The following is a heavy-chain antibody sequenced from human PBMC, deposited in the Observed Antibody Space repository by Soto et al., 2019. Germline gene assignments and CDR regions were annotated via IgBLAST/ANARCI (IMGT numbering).Heavy chain of an antibody. V-gene: IGHV1-69*01. J-gene: IGHJ4*02. CDR2: TIPIFGTA. CDR3: ARVGDYGSFDY. CDR1: GGTFSSSA. D-gene: IGHD4-17*01. Sequence: QVQLVQSGAEVKKPGSSVKVSCKASGGTFSSSAISWVRQAPGQGREWMGGTIPIFGTANDAQTFQGRVTITADESTSTAYMELSSLRSEDTAVYYCARVGDYGSFDYWGQGTLVTVSS.